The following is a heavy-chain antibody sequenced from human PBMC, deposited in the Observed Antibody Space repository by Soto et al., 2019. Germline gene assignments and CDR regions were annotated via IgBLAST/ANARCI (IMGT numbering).Heavy chain of an antibody. Sequence: GGSLRLSCAASGFTFSSYGMHWVRQAPGKGLEWVAVISYDGSNKYYADSVKGRFTNSRDNSKNTLYLQMNSLRAGDTAVYYCAKDGQRGSDYYYYYYGMDVWGPGATLTVSS. CDR1: GFTFSSYG. J-gene: IGHJ6*02. D-gene: IGHD3-16*01. V-gene: IGHV3-30*18. CDR2: ISYDGSNK. CDR3: AKDGQRGSDYYYYYYGMDV.